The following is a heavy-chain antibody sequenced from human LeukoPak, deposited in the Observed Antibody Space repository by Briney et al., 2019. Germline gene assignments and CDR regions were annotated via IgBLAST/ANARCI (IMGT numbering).Heavy chain of an antibody. V-gene: IGHV4-39*01. D-gene: IGHD3-16*01. CDR1: GGSISSSSYY. Sequence: SETLSLTCTVSGGSISSSSYYWGWIRQPPGKGLEWIGTIYYSGSTYYNPSLKSRVTISVDTSKNQFSLKLSSVTAADTAVYYCARPGGGYYGMDVWGQGTTVTVSS. CDR2: IYYSGST. J-gene: IGHJ6*02. CDR3: ARPGGGYYGMDV.